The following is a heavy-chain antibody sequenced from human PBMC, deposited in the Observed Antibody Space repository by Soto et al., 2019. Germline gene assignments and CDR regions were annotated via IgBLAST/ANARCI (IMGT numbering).Heavy chain of an antibody. D-gene: IGHD5-18*01. CDR1: GGTFSSYA. J-gene: IGHJ5*02. CDR2: IIPIFGTA. CDR3: ARDRFGYSCGYPPTNWFDP. Sequence: SVKVSCKASGGTFSSYAISWVRQAPGQGLVWMGGIIPIFGTANYAQKFQGRVTITADESTSTAYMELSSLRSEDTAVYYCARDRFGYSCGYPPTNWFDPWGQGTLVTVSS. V-gene: IGHV1-69*13.